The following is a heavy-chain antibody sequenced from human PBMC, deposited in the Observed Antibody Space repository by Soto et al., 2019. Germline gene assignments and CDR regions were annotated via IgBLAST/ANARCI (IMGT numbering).Heavy chain of an antibody. Sequence: EVQLVESGGGLVQPGGSLRLSCAASGFTFSSYEMNWVRQAPGKGLEWVSYISSSGSTIYYADSVKGRFTISRDNAKNSLYLQMNSLRAEDTAVYYCARLSNDYINYVGWFDHWGQGTLVTVSS. J-gene: IGHJ5*02. CDR1: GFTFSSYE. V-gene: IGHV3-48*03. CDR3: ARLSNDYINYVGWFDH. D-gene: IGHD4-4*01. CDR2: ISSSGSTI.